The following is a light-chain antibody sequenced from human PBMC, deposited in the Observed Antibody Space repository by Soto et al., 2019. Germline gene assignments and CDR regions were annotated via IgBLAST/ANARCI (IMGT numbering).Light chain of an antibody. CDR3: QQYNSGLT. CDR2: DAS. V-gene: IGKV1-5*01. CDR1: QSISSW. Sequence: DIQMTQSPSTLSASVGDRVTITCRASQSISSWLAWYQQKPGKAPKLLIYDASSLESGVPSRFSGSGSGTDFTLTFSSLQPDDFATYYCQQYNSGLTGGGGTKVEIK. J-gene: IGKJ4*02.